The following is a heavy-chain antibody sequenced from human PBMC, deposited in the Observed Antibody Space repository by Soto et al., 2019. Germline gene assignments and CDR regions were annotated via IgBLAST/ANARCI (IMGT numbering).Heavy chain of an antibody. J-gene: IGHJ4*02. CDR2: IEDGGSER. CDR1: GFTLSDKW. D-gene: IGHD2-2*01. CDR3: TRNAD. Sequence: EVHLVEAGGGLVQPGESLRLSCSTSGFTLSDKWMSWVRQAPGKGLEWVANIEDGGSERWYADSVKGRFTIFRDTAKNSLYLQMTCMRADDTAMYYCTRNADWGQVSLVTVSS. V-gene: IGHV3-7*01.